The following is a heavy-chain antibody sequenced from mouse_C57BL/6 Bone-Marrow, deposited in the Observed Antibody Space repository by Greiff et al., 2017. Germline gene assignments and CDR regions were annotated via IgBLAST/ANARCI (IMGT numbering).Heavy chain of an antibody. CDR3: ARLHSSGYVLFAY. CDR1: GFTFSSYG. Sequence: EVKLVESGGDLVKPGGSLKLSCAASGFTFSSYGMSWVRQTPDKRLEWVATISSGGSYTYYPDSVKGRFTITRDNAKNTLYLQMSSLKSEDTAMYYCARLHSSGYVLFAYWGQGTLVTVSA. V-gene: IGHV5-6*01. CDR2: ISSGGSYT. D-gene: IGHD3-2*02. J-gene: IGHJ3*01.